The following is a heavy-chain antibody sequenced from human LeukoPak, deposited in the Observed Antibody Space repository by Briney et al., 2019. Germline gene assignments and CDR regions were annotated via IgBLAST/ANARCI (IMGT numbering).Heavy chain of an antibody. CDR3: ARTAYGSGSYYNGAYYYYMDV. CDR2: LDWGDDK. V-gene: IGHV2-70*11. CDR1: GVSLSTSGMC. J-gene: IGHJ6*03. D-gene: IGHD3-10*01. Sequence: SCSSLGKTPHNPPLTRTFSGVSLSTSGMCVKWIPQPPGEAPGWLSRLDWGDDKYYSTSLKTRLTISKDTSKNQVVLTMTNMDPVDTATYYCARTAYGSGSYYNGAYYYYMDVWGKGTTVTVSS.